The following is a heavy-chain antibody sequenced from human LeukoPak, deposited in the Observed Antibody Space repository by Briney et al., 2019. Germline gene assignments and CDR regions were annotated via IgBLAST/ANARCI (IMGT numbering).Heavy chain of an antibody. CDR1: GFTFSSYA. CDR3: AKAYCSSTSCLKLGGYFDY. Sequence: GGSPRLSCAASGFTFSSYAMSWVRQAPGKGLEWVSAISGSGGSTYYADSVKGRFTISRDNSKNTLYLQMNSLRAEDTAVYYCAKAYCSSTSCLKLGGYFDYWGQGTLVTVSS. D-gene: IGHD2-2*01. CDR2: ISGSGGST. J-gene: IGHJ4*02. V-gene: IGHV3-23*01.